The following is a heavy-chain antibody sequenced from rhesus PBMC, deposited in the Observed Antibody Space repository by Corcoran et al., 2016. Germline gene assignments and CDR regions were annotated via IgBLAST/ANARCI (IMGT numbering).Heavy chain of an antibody. CDR2: IGGRRGKT. J-gene: IGHJ4*01. CDR3: ARAGEGAVSMDY. D-gene: IGHD1-44*01. Sequence: QVQLQESGPGLVKPSETLSLTCAVSGYSISSGYGWSWIRQPPGKGLEWSGYIGGRRGKTNYNPSLKSRVTMSKDTSKNQFSLKLSAVTAADTAVYYCARAGEGAVSMDYWGQGVLVTVSS. CDR1: GYSISSGYG. V-gene: IGHV4-127*01.